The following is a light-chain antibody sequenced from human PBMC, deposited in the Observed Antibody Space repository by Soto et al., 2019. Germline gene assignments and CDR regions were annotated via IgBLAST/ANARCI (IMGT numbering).Light chain of an antibody. Sequence: AIQVTQSPSSLSASVGDRVTISCRASQGIGNDLGWYQQKPGKAPKLLIYEASTLQTGVASRFSGSGSGTDFTITISSLQPEDFATYYCLQDYVYPWTFGQGTKVEVK. CDR2: EAS. J-gene: IGKJ1*01. CDR1: QGIGND. V-gene: IGKV1-6*01. CDR3: LQDYVYPWT.